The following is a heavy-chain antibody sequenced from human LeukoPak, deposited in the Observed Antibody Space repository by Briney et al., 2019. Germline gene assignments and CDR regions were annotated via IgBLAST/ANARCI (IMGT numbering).Heavy chain of an antibody. CDR1: GYTFTSYG. J-gene: IGHJ4*02. CDR2: ISAYNGNT. Sequence: ASVKVSCKASGYTFTSYGISWVRQAPGQGLEWMGWISAYNGNTNYAQKLQGRVTITTDTSTSTAYMELRSLRSDDTAVYYCARDREGYCSSTSCPGGYWGQGTLVTVSS. CDR3: ARDREGYCSSTSCPGGY. V-gene: IGHV1-18*01. D-gene: IGHD2-2*01.